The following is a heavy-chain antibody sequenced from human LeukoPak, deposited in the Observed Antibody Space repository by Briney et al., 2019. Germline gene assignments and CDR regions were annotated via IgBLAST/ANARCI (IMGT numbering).Heavy chain of an antibody. V-gene: IGHV4-34*01. CDR3: ARGLGLRGYCSSTSCFYSTRKFDY. J-gene: IGHJ4*02. D-gene: IGHD2-2*01. Sequence: SSETLSLTCAVYGGSFSGYYWSWIRQPPGKGREWSGEINHSGSTNYNPSLKSRVTISVDTSKNHLSLKLSSVTAADTAVHYCARGLGLRGYCSSTSCFYSTRKFDYWGQGTLVTVSS. CDR1: GGSFSGYY. CDR2: INHSGST.